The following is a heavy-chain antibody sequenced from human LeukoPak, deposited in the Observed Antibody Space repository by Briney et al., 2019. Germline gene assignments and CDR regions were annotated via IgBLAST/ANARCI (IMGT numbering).Heavy chain of an antibody. CDR3: ARSVVPASYGMDV. CDR2: IKQDGSEK. J-gene: IGHJ6*02. CDR1: GFTFSSYR. Sequence: GGSLRLSCAASGFTFSSYRMSWVRQAPGKGLEWVANIKQDGSEKYYADSVKGRFTISRDNAKNSLYLQMNSLRAEDTAVYYCARSVVPASYGMDVWGQGTTVTVSS. V-gene: IGHV3-7*01. D-gene: IGHD2-2*01.